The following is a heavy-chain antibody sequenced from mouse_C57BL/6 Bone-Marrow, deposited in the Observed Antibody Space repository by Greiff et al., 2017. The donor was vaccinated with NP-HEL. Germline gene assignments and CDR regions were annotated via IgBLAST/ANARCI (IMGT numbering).Heavy chain of an antibody. Sequence: EVKLEESGGGLVQPGGSMKLSCVASGFTFSNYWMNWVRQSPEKGLEWVAQIRLKSDNYATHYAESVKGRFTISRDDSKSSVYLQMNNLRAEDTGIYYCTGEDWESPHWYFDVWGTGTTVTVSS. CDR2: IRLKSDNYAT. CDR3: TGEDWESPHWYFDV. V-gene: IGHV6-3*01. D-gene: IGHD4-1*01. CDR1: GFTFSNYW. J-gene: IGHJ1*03.